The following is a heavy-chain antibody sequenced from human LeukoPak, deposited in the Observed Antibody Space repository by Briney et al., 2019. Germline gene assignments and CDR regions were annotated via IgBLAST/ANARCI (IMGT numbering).Heavy chain of an antibody. J-gene: IGHJ4*02. D-gene: IGHD1-26*01. CDR2: IIPIFGTA. Sequence: ASVKVSCKASGGTFSSYAISWVRQAPGQGLGWLGGIIPIFGTANYAQKFQGRVTITTDESTSTAYMELNSLRSEDTAVYYCARDRVGATVRFDYWGQGTLVTVSS. CDR1: GGTFSSYA. CDR3: ARDRVGATVRFDY. V-gene: IGHV1-69*05.